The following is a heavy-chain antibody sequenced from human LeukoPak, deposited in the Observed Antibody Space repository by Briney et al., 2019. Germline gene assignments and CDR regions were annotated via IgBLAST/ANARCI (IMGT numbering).Heavy chain of an antibody. CDR2: INHSGST. J-gene: IGHJ4*02. Sequence: SETLSLTCAVYGGSFSGYYWSWIRQPPGKGLEWIGEINHSGSTNYNPSLKSRVTISVDTSKNQFSLRLSSVTAADTAVYYCARNPFEYWGQGTLVTVSS. V-gene: IGHV4-34*01. CDR1: GGSFSGYY. CDR3: ARNPFEY.